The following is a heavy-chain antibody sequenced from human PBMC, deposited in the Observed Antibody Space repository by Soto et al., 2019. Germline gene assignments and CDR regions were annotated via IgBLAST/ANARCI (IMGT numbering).Heavy chain of an antibody. CDR2: IYYSGST. J-gene: IGHJ4*02. V-gene: IGHV4-59*01. CDR1: GGSISSYY. Sequence: PSETLSLTCTVSGGSISSYYWSWIRQPPGKGLEWIGYIYYSGSTNYNPSLKSRVTISVDTSKNQFSLKLSSVTAADTAVYYCARGRLLWFGELLRRYYFDYWGQGTLVTVSS. CDR3: ARGRLLWFGELLRRYYFDY. D-gene: IGHD3-10*01.